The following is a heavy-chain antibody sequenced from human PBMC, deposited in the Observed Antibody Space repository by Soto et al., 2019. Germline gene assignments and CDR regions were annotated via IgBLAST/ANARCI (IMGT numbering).Heavy chain of an antibody. CDR2: ISAYSGKT. CDR3: AKVEPNWLHGPFDY. Sequence: QVQLVQSGPEVKKPGASVKVSCQASGYTFSDYAISWLRQAPGQGPEWMGWISAYSGKTNYAQKFQDRVTMTTDTSTSTAYMELRSLKSDDTAVYYCAKVEPNWLHGPFDYWGQGTLVTVSS. J-gene: IGHJ4*02. D-gene: IGHD5-12*01. CDR1: GYTFSDYA. V-gene: IGHV1-18*01.